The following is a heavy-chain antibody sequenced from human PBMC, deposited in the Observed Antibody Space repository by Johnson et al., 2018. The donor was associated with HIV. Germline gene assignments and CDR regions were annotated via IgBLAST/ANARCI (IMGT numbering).Heavy chain of an antibody. Sequence: VQLVESGGGLVQPGGSLRLSCAASGFTFSSYWMSWVRQAPGKGLEWVANIKQDGSEKYYVDSVKGRFTISRDNAKNSLYLQMNSLEAEDTAVYYCARAPEVRGVDAFDVWGQGTVVTVSS. CDR2: IKQDGSEK. V-gene: IGHV3-7*01. D-gene: IGHD3-10*01. CDR1: GFTFSSYW. J-gene: IGHJ3*01. CDR3: ARAPEVRGVDAFDV.